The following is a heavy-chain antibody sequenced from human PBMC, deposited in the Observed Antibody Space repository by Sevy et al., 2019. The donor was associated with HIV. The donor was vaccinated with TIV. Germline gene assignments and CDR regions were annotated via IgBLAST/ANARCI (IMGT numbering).Heavy chain of an antibody. CDR2: ISGHGGST. CDR1: GFIFNSHA. J-gene: IGHJ4*02. Sequence: GGSLRLSCAAAGFIFNSHAMSWVRQAPGKGLEWVSTISGHGGSTYYAGAVKGRFTISRDNSKKMVYLQMNSLRAEDTAVYYCAKDSGISAQIVVALRYWGQGTQVTVSS. D-gene: IGHD3-22*01. CDR3: AKDSGISAQIVVALRY. V-gene: IGHV3-23*01.